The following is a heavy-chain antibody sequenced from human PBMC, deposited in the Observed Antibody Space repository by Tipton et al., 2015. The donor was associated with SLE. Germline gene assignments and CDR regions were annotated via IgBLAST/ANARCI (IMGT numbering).Heavy chain of an antibody. V-gene: IGHV4-4*07. Sequence: LTCTVSGGSISFDYWSWIRQSAGRGLEWIGRIYSSGDRDYNPSLRSRVTMSIDASQNRVSLRLKSVSAADTAVYYCARGSDGEYVRYFDVWDPGTLVTVSS. CDR3: ARGSDGEYVRYFDV. J-gene: IGHJ2*01. CDR2: IYSSGDR. D-gene: IGHD4-17*01. CDR1: GGSISFDY.